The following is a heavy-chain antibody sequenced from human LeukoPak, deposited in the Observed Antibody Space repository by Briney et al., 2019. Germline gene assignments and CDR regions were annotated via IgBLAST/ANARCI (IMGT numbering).Heavy chain of an antibody. CDR3: ARGRYSSSTDMDY. Sequence: ASVKVSCKASRYTFTGYYMHWVRQAPGQGLEWMGWINPNSGGTNYAQKFQGRVTMTRDTSISTAYMELSRLRSDDTAVYYCARGRYSSSTDMDYWGREPWSPSPQ. V-gene: IGHV1-2*02. D-gene: IGHD6-6*01. CDR2: INPNSGGT. CDR1: RYTFTGYY. J-gene: IGHJ4*02.